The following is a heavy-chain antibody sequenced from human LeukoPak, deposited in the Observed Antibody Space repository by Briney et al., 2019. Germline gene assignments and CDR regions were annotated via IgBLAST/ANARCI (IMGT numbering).Heavy chain of an antibody. V-gene: IGHV3-74*01. CDR2: INNDGSST. J-gene: IGHJ4*02. CDR1: GFIFSDHW. D-gene: IGHD3-3*01. Sequence: GGSLRLSCAASGFIFSDHWMHWVRHAPGKGLVWLSRINNDGSSTIYAYSVKGRFTFSRDNAENTLFLEMSSLRVEDTAVYYCVRERNNFWSGHHSIFDSWGQGTLVTVSS. CDR3: VRERNNFWSGHHSIFDS.